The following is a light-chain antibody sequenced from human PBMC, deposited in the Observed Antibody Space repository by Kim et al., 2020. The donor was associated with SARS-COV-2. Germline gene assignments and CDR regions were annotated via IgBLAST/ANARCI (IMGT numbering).Light chain of an antibody. Sequence: AAVGDGATITRATSQSVSDWLYCHQKKPGTPPLLLFYTSSSLQAGVPPLFSGSASATDFTPTISTLHHDFVASYCCQHSYNFPRTFGQGTKVDIK. CDR1: QSVSDW. CDR3: QHSYNFPRT. CDR2: TSS. V-gene: IGKV1-39*01. J-gene: IGKJ1*01.